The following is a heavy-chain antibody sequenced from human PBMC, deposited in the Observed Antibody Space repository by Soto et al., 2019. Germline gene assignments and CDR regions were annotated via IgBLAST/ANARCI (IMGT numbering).Heavy chain of an antibody. V-gene: IGHV4-31*03. Sequence: TLCLTYTVAGGSISSGGDYWSWIRQHPGKGLEWIGYIYYSGSTYYNPSLKSRVTISVDTSKNQFSLKLSSVTAADTAVYYCARALLDIVVVPAAWWFDPWGQGTLVTVSS. J-gene: IGHJ5*02. CDR2: IYYSGST. D-gene: IGHD2-2*03. CDR1: GGSISSGGDY. CDR3: ARALLDIVVVPAAWWFDP.